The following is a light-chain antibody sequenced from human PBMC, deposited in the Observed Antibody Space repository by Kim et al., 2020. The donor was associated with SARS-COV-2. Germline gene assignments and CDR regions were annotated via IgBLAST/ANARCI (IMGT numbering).Light chain of an antibody. CDR1: NIGSKN. CDR3: QVWDSSTWV. J-gene: IGLJ3*02. V-gene: IGLV3-9*01. CDR2: RDS. Sequence: SVALGQTARITCGGNNIGSKNVHWYQQKPGQAPELVIYRDSNRPSGIPERFSGSNSGNTATLTISRAQAGDEADYYCQVWDSSTWVFGGGTKLTVL.